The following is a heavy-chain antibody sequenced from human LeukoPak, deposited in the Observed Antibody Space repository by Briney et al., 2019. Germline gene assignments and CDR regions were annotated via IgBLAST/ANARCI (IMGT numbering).Heavy chain of an antibody. Sequence: PSETLSLTCTVSGGSISSYYWSWIRQPPGKGLEWIGYIYYSGSTNYNPSLKSRVTISVDTSKNQFSLKLSSVTAADTAVYYCAGDLTRMVRGVIEPYFDYWGQGTLVTVSS. CDR3: AGDLTRMVRGVIEPYFDY. CDR2: IYYSGST. J-gene: IGHJ4*02. CDR1: GGSISSYY. D-gene: IGHD3-10*01. V-gene: IGHV4-59*01.